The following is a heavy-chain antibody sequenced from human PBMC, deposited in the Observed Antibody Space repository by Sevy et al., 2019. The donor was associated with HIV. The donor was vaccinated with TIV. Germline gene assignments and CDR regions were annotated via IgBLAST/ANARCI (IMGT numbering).Heavy chain of an antibody. CDR3: ASFSGLRYVDWLLPDY. V-gene: IGHV3-11*06. CDR2: ISSSSSYT. J-gene: IGHJ4*02. D-gene: IGHD3-9*01. Sequence: GGSLRLSCAASGFTFSDYYMSWIRQAPGKGLEWVSYISSSSSYTNYEDSVNGRFTISSDNAKDELYLQMNSLRAEDTAVDYCASFSGLRYVDWLLPDYWGQGTLVTVSS. CDR1: GFTFSDYY.